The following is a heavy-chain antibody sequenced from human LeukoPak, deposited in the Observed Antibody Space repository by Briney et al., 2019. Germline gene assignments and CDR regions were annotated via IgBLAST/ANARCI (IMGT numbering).Heavy chain of an antibody. V-gene: IGHV4-39*02. CDR1: GGSISSSSYY. D-gene: IGHD3-16*02. CDR2: IYYSGST. CDR3: ARDRGGIGYYMDV. Sequence: SETLSLTCTVSGGSISSSSYYWGWIRQPPGKGLEWIGSIYYSGSTYYNPSLKSRVTISVDTSKNQFSLKLSSVTAADTAVYYCARDRGGIGYYMDVWGKGTTVTVSS. J-gene: IGHJ6*03.